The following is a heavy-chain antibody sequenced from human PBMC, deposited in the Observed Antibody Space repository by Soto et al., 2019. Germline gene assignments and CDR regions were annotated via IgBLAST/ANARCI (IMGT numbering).Heavy chain of an antibody. V-gene: IGHV1-18*01. CDR3: ARDGILAVDGIDY. D-gene: IGHD6-19*01. CDR2: ISAYNGST. Sequence: ASVKVACNASGYTFTSYGISWVRHAPGQGLEWMGWISAYNGSTNYAQKLQGRVTMTTDTSTSTAYMELRSLRSDDAAVYYCARDGILAVDGIDYWGQGTMVTVSS. J-gene: IGHJ4*02. CDR1: GYTFTSYG.